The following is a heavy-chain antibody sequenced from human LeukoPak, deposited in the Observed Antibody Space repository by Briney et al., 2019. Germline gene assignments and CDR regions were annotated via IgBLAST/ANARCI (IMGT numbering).Heavy chain of an antibody. CDR1: GFTFSSYA. J-gene: IGHJ4*02. CDR2: ISYDGSNK. CDR3: ARGPTYCGGDCYARHDY. D-gene: IGHD2-21*02. Sequence: GGSLRLSCAASGFTFSSYAMHWVRQAPGKGLEWVAVISYDGSNKYYADSVKGRFTISRDNSKNTLYLQMNSLRAEDTAVYYCARGPTYCGGDCYARHDYWGQGTLVTVSS. V-gene: IGHV3-30-3*01.